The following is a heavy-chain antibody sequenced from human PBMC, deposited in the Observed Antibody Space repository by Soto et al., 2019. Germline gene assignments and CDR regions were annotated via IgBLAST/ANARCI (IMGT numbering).Heavy chain of an antibody. J-gene: IGHJ6*02. CDR2: IYFSGST. CDR3: ARDDSSTDTDYGMDV. CDR1: GASISSGGYY. V-gene: IGHV4-31*03. Sequence: SETLSLTCTVSGASISSGGYYWSWFRQFPGKGLEWIGYIYFSGSTFYNPSLQSRLAMSLDTTRNHFSLELTSVTAADTAVYYCARDDSSTDTDYGMDVWGQGTTVTVSS. D-gene: IGHD6-13*01.